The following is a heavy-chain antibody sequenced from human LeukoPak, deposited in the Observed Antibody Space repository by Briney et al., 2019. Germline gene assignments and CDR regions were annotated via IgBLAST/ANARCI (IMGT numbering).Heavy chain of an antibody. CDR1: GFSFTSYA. Sequence: GGSLRLSCAASGFSFTSYAMTWVRQAPGKGLEWVSVIYSGGSTYYADSVKGRFTISRDNSKNTLYLQMNSLRAEDTAVYYCARGATVVTIRGAFDIWGQGTMVTVSS. CDR3: ARGATVVTIRGAFDI. V-gene: IGHV3-66*01. CDR2: IYSGGST. D-gene: IGHD4-23*01. J-gene: IGHJ3*02.